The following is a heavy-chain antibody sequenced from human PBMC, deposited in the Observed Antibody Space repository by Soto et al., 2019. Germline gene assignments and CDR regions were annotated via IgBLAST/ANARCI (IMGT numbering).Heavy chain of an antibody. CDR2: IKQDGSEK. V-gene: IGHV3-7*01. CDR3: ARVLYSYNGMDV. J-gene: IGHJ6*02. Sequence: EVQLVESGGGLVQPGGSLRLSCAASGFTFSSYWMSWVRQAPGKGLEWVANIKQDGSEKYYVDSVKGRFTISRDNAKNSLYLQMNSLRHEDAAVYCCARVLYSYNGMDVWGQGSTVTVSS. CDR1: GFTFSSYW.